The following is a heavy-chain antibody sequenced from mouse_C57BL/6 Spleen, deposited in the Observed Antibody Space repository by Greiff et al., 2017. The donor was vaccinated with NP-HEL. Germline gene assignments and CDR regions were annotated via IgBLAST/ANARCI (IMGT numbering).Heavy chain of an antibody. V-gene: IGHV5-6*01. Sequence: DVHLVESGGDLVKPGGSLKLSCAASGFTFSSYGMSWVRQTPDKRLEWVATISSGGGYTYYPDSVKGRFTISRDNAKNTLYLQMSSLTSEDTAMYYCARHEGYYSSSPYYFDYWGQGTTLTVSS. J-gene: IGHJ2*01. D-gene: IGHD1-1*01. CDR2: ISSGGGYT. CDR3: ARHEGYYSSSPYYFDY. CDR1: GFTFSSYG.